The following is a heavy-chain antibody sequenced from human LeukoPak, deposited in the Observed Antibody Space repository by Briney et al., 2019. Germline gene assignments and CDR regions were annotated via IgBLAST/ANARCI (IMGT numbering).Heavy chain of an antibody. CDR1: GGTFSSYA. J-gene: IGHJ4*02. CDR2: IIPIFGTA. D-gene: IGHD3-22*01. Sequence: GSSVKVSCKASGGTFSSYAISWVRQAPGQGLEWMRGIIPIFGTANYAQKFQGRVTITADESTSTAYMELSSLRSEDTAVYYCVTDLYYYDSSGYYDYWGQGTLVTVSS. CDR3: VTDLYYYDSSGYYDY. V-gene: IGHV1-69*01.